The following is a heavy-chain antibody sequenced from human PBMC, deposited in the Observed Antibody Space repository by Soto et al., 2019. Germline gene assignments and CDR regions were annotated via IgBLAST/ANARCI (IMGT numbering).Heavy chain of an antibody. CDR2: IYYSGST. J-gene: IGHJ6*02. V-gene: IGHV4-30-4*01. Sequence: SETLSLTRTVSGGSISSGDYYWRRIRQPPGKGLEWIGYIYYSGSTYYNPSLKSRVTISVDTSKNQFSLKLSSVTAAGTAVYYCARDPTRSLRYYYYGMDVWGQGTTVTVSS. CDR3: ARDPTRSLRYYYYGMDV. CDR1: GGSISSGDYY.